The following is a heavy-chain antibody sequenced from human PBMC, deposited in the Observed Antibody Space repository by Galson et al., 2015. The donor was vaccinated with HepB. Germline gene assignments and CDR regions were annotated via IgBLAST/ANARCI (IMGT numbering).Heavy chain of an antibody. CDR3: AKGEWELFYGMDV. J-gene: IGHJ6*02. CDR1: GGTFSSYT. Sequence: SVKVSCKASGGTFSSYTISWVRQAPGQGLEWMGRIIPILGIANYAQKFQGRVTITADKSTSTAYMELSSLRSEDTAVYYCAKGEWELFYGMDVWGQGTTVTVSS. CDR2: IIPILGIA. V-gene: IGHV1-69*02. D-gene: IGHD1-26*01.